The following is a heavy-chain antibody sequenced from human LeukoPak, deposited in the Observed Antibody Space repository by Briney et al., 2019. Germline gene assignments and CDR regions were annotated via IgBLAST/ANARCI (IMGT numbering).Heavy chain of an antibody. V-gene: IGHV3-23*01. Sequence: PGGSLRLSCEAAGFSFRDYPMGWVRRASGKRLEWVSTISGSGGSTYYADSVKGRFTISRDNSKNTLYLQMNSLRAEDTAVYYCAKDLYDSSGYPQNAFDYWGQGTLVTVSS. CDR1: GFSFRDYP. J-gene: IGHJ4*02. D-gene: IGHD3-22*01. CDR2: ISGSGGST. CDR3: AKDLYDSSGYPQNAFDY.